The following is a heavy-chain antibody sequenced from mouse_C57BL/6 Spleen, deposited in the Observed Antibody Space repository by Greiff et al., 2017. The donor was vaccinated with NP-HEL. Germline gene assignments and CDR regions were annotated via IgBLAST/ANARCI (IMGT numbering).Heavy chain of an antibody. D-gene: IGHD1-1*01. J-gene: IGHJ1*03. CDR1: GYTFTSYW. CDR2: IYPGSGST. V-gene: IGHV1-55*01. Sequence: VQLQQSGAELVKPGASVKMSCKASGYTFTSYWITWVKQRPGQGLEWIGDIYPGSGSTNYNEKFKSKATLTVDTSSSTAYMQLRSLTSEDSAVYYCARALRDFDVWGTGTTVTVSS. CDR3: ARALRDFDV.